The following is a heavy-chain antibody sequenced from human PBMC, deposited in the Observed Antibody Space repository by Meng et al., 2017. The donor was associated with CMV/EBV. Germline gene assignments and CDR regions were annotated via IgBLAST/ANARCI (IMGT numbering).Heavy chain of an antibody. D-gene: IGHD4-23*01. CDR2: IIPIFGTA. CDR1: GRTFSSYA. V-gene: IGHV1-69*12. CDR3: ARAGDYGGRGYFDY. Sequence: QVQLVEFGAEVQESGPSVKVSCKASGRTFSSYAIRWVRQAPGQGLEWMGGIIPIFGTANYAQKFQGRVTITADESTSTAYMELSSLRSEDTAVYYCARAGDYGGRGYFDYWGQGTPVTVSS. J-gene: IGHJ4*02.